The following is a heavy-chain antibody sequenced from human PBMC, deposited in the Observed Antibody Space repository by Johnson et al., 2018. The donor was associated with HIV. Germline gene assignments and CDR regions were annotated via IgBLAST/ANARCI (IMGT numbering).Heavy chain of an antibody. Sequence: QVQLVESGGDLVKPGGSLRLSCAASGFIFSDYYMTWIRQAPGKGLESISYISSSGRTIYYADSVKGRFTMSRDNAKKSLYLQMNSLRAEDTAVYYCAREEGPDILTRGDAFDIWGQGTMVTVSS. CDR2: ISSSGRTI. D-gene: IGHD3-9*01. CDR1: GFIFSDYY. J-gene: IGHJ3*02. CDR3: AREEGPDILTRGDAFDI. V-gene: IGHV3-11*04.